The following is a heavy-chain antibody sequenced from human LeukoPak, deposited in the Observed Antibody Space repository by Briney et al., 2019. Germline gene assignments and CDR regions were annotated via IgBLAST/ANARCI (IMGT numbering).Heavy chain of an antibody. CDR3: ARSFGEWLVPFDY. D-gene: IGHD6-19*01. Sequence: GGSLRLSCAASGFTFSDYYMSWIRQAPGKGLEWVSYISSSGSTIYYADSVKGRLTISRDNAKNSLYLQMNSLRAEDTAVYYCARSFGEWLVPFDYWGQGTLVTVSS. CDR2: ISSSGSTI. V-gene: IGHV3-11*01. J-gene: IGHJ4*02. CDR1: GFTFSDYY.